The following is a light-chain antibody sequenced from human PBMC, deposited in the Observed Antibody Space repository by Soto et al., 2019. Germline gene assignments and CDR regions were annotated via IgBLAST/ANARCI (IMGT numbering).Light chain of an antibody. J-gene: IGKJ1*01. CDR3: QQYGISRWT. CDR2: GAS. CDR1: QSVSSNY. V-gene: IGKV3-20*01. Sequence: ENVLTQSPGTLSLSPGERATLSCRASQSVSSNYLAWYQQKPVQAPRLLVYGASSRATGIPDRFSGSGSGTDFTLTSSRLEPEDFEVYYCQQYGISRWTFGQGTKLDI.